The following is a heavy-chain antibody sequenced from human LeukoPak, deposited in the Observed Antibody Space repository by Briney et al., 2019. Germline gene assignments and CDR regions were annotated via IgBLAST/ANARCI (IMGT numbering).Heavy chain of an antibody. CDR2: ISSSIRTT. Sequence: TGGSQRLSCAASGFTFSSYSMNWLRQAPGKGLEWISYISSSIRTTYYADSVKGRFTISRDNAKNSLYLQMNSLRTEDTAVYYCARDEITDYMDVWGKGTTVTVSS. CDR1: GFTFSSYS. V-gene: IGHV3-48*01. D-gene: IGHD5-24*01. J-gene: IGHJ6*03. CDR3: ARDEITDYMDV.